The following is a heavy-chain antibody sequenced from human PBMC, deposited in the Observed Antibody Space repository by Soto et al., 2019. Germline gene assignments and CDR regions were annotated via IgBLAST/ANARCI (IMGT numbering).Heavy chain of an antibody. V-gene: IGHV5-51*01. CDR3: ARCFYDILTGYYRGAYGMDV. J-gene: IGHJ6*02. CDR1: GYSFTIDW. CDR2: IYPGDSDT. Sequence: GESLKISCDGSGYSFTIDWIGLVVQMPGKGLDWMGIIYPGDSDTRYSPSFQGQVTISADKSISTAYLQWSSLKASDTAMYYCARCFYDILTGYYRGAYGMDVWGQGTTVTVSS. D-gene: IGHD3-9*01.